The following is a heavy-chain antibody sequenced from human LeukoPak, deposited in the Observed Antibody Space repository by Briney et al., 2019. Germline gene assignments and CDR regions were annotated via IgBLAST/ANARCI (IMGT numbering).Heavy chain of an antibody. CDR1: GGSISSYY. V-gene: IGHV4-59*08. CDR3: ARFGYSSGWYQLNYGMDV. J-gene: IGHJ6*02. D-gene: IGHD6-19*01. CDR2: IYYSGST. Sequence: SETLSLTCTVSGGSISSYYWSWIRQPPGKGLEWIGYIYYSGSTNYTPSLKSRVTISVDTSKNQFSLKLSSVTAADTAVYYCARFGYSSGWYQLNYGMDVWGQGTTVTVSS.